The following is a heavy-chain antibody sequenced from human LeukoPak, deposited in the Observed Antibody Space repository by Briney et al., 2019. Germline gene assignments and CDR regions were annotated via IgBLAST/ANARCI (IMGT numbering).Heavy chain of an antibody. Sequence: SQTLSLTCAISGDSVSSNSVAWNWIRQSPSRGLEWLGRTYYRSKWYNDSAVSVNSRITINPDTSKNHFSLHLNSVTPDDTAVYYCAREIVATTAYYYMDVWGKGTTVTISS. V-gene: IGHV6-1*01. J-gene: IGHJ6*03. CDR3: AREIVATTAYYYMDV. CDR2: TYYRSKWYN. D-gene: IGHD5-12*01. CDR1: GDSVSSNSVA.